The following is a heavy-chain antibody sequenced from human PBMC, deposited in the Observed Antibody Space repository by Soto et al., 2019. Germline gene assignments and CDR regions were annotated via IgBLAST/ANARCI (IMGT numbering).Heavy chain of an antibody. J-gene: IGHJ1*01. V-gene: IGHV5-51*01. CDR3: ASLDIVVVPAPEYYVEH. CDR2: IYPGDSDT. CDR1: GYSFTSYW. D-gene: IGHD2-2*01. Sequence: GESLKISCKGSGYSFTSYWVGWVRQLAGKGLEGLGIIYPGDSDTRYSPSFQGQVTISADKSISTAYLPWSSLKASDRARYYCASLDIVVVPAPEYYVEHWGQGTLVTVSS.